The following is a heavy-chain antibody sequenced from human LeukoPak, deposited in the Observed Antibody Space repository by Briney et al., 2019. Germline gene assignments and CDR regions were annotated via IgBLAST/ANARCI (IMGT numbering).Heavy chain of an antibody. J-gene: IGHJ5*02. Sequence: GASVKVSCKASGYTFTSYGISWVRQAPGQGLEWMGGIIPIFGTANYAQKFQGRVTITADESTSTAYMELSGLRSEDTAVYYCARATGSGSSWFDPWGQGTLVTVSS. V-gene: IGHV1-69*13. D-gene: IGHD3-10*01. CDR3: ARATGSGSSWFDP. CDR1: GYTFTSYG. CDR2: IIPIFGTA.